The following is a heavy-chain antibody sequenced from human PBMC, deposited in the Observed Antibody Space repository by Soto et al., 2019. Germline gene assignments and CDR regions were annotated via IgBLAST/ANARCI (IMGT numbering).Heavy chain of an antibody. D-gene: IGHD3-16*01. CDR3: VGEPKGGAYDMDV. CDR1: RLTFSFYD. CDR2: TWSDGSRQ. Sequence: GGSLRLSCAASRLTFSFYDMHWVRQAPGKGLEWVALTWSDGSRQFYADYVKGRFTISRDNSRSTLYLQMNSLRPEDTAVYYCVGEPKGGAYDMDVWGQGTTVTVSS. J-gene: IGHJ6*02. V-gene: IGHV3-33*01.